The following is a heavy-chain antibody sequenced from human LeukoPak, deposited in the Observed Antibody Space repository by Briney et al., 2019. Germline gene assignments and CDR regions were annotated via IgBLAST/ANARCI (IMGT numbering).Heavy chain of an antibody. CDR2: IRYDGSNK. CDR1: GFTFSSYG. J-gene: IGHJ6*03. CDR3: AKEFHDSGGYTYYYYYMDV. V-gene: IGHV3-30*02. Sequence: GGSLRLSCAASGFTFSSYGMHWVRQAPGKGLEWVAFIRYDGSNKYYADSVKGRFTISRDNSKNTLYLQMNSLRAEDTAVYYCAKEFHDSGGYTYYYYYMDVWGKGTTVTISS. D-gene: IGHD3-22*01.